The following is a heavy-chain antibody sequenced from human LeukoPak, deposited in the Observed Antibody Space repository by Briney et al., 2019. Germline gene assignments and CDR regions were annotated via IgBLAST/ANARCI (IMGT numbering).Heavy chain of an antibody. CDR2: ISGSGGST. CDR1: GFTFGTYA. Sequence: GGSLRLSCAASGFTFGTYAMTWVRQAPGKGLEWVSVISGSGGSTYYADSVEGRFIISRDNSKNTLYLQMNSLRAEDTAVYYCAKNHYSSSRDYFDYWGQGTLVTVSS. D-gene: IGHD6-13*01. CDR3: AKNHYSSSRDYFDY. V-gene: IGHV3-23*01. J-gene: IGHJ4*02.